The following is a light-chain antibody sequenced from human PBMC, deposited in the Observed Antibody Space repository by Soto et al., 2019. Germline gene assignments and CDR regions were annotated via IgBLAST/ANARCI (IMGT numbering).Light chain of an antibody. V-gene: IGKV1-5*01. CDR3: QQYNVYPLT. CDR1: ETIISW. J-gene: IGKJ1*01. Sequence: DIQLTQSPSTLSASVGDRVTISCRASETIISWLAWYQQKPGKAPKLLIYDASSLDSGVPARFRGSGSATELTLTISSLQSEDFEHYDCQQYNVYPLTFGQGTKLEIK. CDR2: DAS.